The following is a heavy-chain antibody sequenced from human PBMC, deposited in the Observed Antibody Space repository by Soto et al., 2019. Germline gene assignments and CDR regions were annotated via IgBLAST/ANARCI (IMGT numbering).Heavy chain of an antibody. CDR2: ISGDGVTT. D-gene: IGHD3-9*01. J-gene: IGHJ4*02. V-gene: IGHV3-74*01. CDR1: GFPFSSYW. Sequence: EVQLVESGGDLVQRGGSLRLSCAASGFPFSSYWMHWVRHTPGKGLDWVARISGDGVTTYYADSVTGRFTVSRDNAKKTLSLKISGLRAEYTAVYYCAREYYGLLTGYYTDYWGQGTLVSVSS. CDR3: AREYYGLLTGYYTDY.